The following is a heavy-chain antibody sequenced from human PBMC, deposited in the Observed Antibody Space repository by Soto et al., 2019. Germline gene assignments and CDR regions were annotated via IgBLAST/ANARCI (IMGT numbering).Heavy chain of an antibody. V-gene: IGHV3-74*03. CDR2: IKGDETLT. Sequence: EVQLVESGGGLVQPGGSLRLSCAASGFTFSNYWMYWVRQVPGKGLVWVSRIKGDETLTEYADFAKGRFTISRDNAKSTLYLQMNSMTVEDTAIYYCVKDYAHSNLGPWGQGTLVTVSS. D-gene: IGHD2-2*01. CDR1: GFTFSNYW. CDR3: VKDYAHSNLGP. J-gene: IGHJ5*02.